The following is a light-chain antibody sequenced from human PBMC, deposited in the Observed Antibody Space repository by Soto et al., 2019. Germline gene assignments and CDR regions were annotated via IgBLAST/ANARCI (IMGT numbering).Light chain of an antibody. Sequence: EIQMTQSPSSLSASVWDRVTITCRASQSITTYLNWYQQKPGQAPKLLIYDASSLESGVPSRFSGSGSGTDFTLTISSLQPEDFATYYCQQSRAFGQGTKVDI. V-gene: IGKV1-39*01. CDR3: QQSRA. J-gene: IGKJ1*01. CDR1: QSITTY. CDR2: DAS.